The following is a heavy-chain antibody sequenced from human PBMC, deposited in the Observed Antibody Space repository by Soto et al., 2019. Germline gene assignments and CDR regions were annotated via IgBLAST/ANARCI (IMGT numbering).Heavy chain of an antibody. CDR2: VYYTGST. D-gene: IGHD6-19*01. CDR3: ARSVAVPGAHIDY. Sequence: SETLSLTCSVSGGSISGSYWSWIRQSPGKGLEWLGYVYYTGSTNYNPSLRSRVSISVDTSKNEFSLRLSSVTAADTAVYFCARSVAVPGAHIDYWGQGTQVTVSS. J-gene: IGHJ4*02. CDR1: GGSISGSY. V-gene: IGHV4-59*01.